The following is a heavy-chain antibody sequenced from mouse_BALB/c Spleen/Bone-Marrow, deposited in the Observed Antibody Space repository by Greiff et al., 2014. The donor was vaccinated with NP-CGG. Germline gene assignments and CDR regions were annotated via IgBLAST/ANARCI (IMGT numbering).Heavy chain of an antibody. CDR2: IWSDGST. J-gene: IGHJ4*01. CDR1: GFSLTTFG. Sequence: QLQQSGPDLVAPSQSLSITCTVSGFSLTTFGVHWVRQPPGKGLEWLVVIWSDGSTTYNSTLKSRLSISKDNSKSQVFLQMNSLHTDDTAMYYCARHERGYPYALDYWGQGTSVTVSS. V-gene: IGHV2-6-2*01. CDR3: ARHERGYPYALDY. D-gene: IGHD5-1-1*01.